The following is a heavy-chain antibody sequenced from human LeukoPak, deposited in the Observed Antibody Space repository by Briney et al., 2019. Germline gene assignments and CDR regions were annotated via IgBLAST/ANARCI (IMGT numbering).Heavy chain of an antibody. J-gene: IGHJ4*02. V-gene: IGHV1-2*02. Sequence: ASVKVSCKASGYTFTGYYMHWVRQAPGQGLEWMGWINPNSGGTNYVQKFLGRVTMTRDTSISTAYMELSRLISDDTAVYYCGRAVFRSKTRWWYYFGSERYGYYCDWWGQGTLVTVSS. D-gene: IGHD3-10*01. CDR1: GYTFTGYY. CDR3: GRAVFRSKTRWWYYFGSERYGYYCDW. CDR2: INPNSGGT.